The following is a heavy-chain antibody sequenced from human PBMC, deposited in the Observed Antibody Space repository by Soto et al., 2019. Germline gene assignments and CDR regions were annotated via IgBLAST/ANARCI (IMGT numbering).Heavy chain of an antibody. V-gene: IGHV3-23*01. CDR2: ISGSGGST. CDR3: AKALLDGDYGTPEYYYYYYGMDV. D-gene: IGHD4-17*01. Sequence: GGSLRLSCAASGFTFSSYAMSWVRQAPGKGLEWVSAISGSGGSTYYVDSVKGRFTISRDNSKNTLYLQMNSLRAEDTAVYYCAKALLDGDYGTPEYYYYYYGMDVWGQGTTVTVSS. J-gene: IGHJ6*02. CDR1: GFTFSSYA.